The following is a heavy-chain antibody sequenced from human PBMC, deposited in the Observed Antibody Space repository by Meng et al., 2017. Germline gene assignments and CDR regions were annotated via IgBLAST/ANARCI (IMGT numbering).Heavy chain of an antibody. Sequence: EVQLVGSGGGWVQPGGSLRLSCAASGFTVSSNYMSWVRQAPGKGLEWVSVIYSGGSTYYADSGKGRFTISRDNSKNTLYLQMNSLRAEDTAVYYCARDRGVSFYFDYWGQGTLVTVSS. J-gene: IGHJ4*02. CDR3: ARDRGVSFYFDY. CDR1: GFTVSSNY. CDR2: IYSGGST. V-gene: IGHV3-66*02. D-gene: IGHD3-10*01.